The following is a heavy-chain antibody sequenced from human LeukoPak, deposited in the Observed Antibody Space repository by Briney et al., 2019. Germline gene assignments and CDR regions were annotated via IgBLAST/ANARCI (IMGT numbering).Heavy chain of an antibody. J-gene: IGHJ4*02. CDR1: GYTFTGYY. V-gene: IGHV1-2*02. Sequence: GASVKVSCKASGYTFTGYYMHWVRQAPGQGLEWMGWINPNSGGTNYAQKLQGRVTMTTDTSTSTAYMELRSLRSDDTAVYYCARDRGIAVAGTFDYWGQGTLVTVSS. CDR3: ARDRGIAVAGTFDY. D-gene: IGHD6-19*01. CDR2: INPNSGGT.